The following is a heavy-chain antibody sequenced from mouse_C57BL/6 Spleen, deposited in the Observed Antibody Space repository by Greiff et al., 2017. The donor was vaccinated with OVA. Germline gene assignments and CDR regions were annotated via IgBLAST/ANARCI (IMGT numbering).Heavy chain of an antibody. CDR1: GFTFSNYW. V-gene: IGHV6-3*01. Sequence: EVQLVESGGGLVQPGGSMKLSCVASGFTFSNYWMNWVRQSPEKGLEWVAQIRLKSDNYATHYAESVKGRFTISRDDSKSSVYLQMNNLRAEYTGIYYCTKTAQALYFDYWGQGTTLTVSS. D-gene: IGHD3-2*02. CDR2: IRLKSDNYAT. J-gene: IGHJ2*01. CDR3: TKTAQALYFDY.